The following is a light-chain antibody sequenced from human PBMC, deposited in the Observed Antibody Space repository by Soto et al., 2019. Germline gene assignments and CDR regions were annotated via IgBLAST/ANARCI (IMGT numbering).Light chain of an antibody. CDR1: SSNIGSNA. Sequence: QSVLTQPPSASGTPGQTVTISCSGSSSNIGSNAVSWYQQLPGTAPKLLIYSNHQRPSGVPDRFSGAKSGTSASLAMSGLQSEYEADYYCAEWEGSLNGYVFGTGTKLTVL. CDR2: SNH. J-gene: IGLJ1*01. CDR3: AEWEGSLNGYV. V-gene: IGLV1-44*01.